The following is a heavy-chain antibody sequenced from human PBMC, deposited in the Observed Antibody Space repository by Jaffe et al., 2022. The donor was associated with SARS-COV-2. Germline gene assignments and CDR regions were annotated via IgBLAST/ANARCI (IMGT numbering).Heavy chain of an antibody. CDR1: GFTFSDYY. V-gene: IGHV3-11*01. CDR3: ARDWADIVVVPAAIHYYYYGMDV. CDR2: ISSSGSTI. D-gene: IGHD2-2*02. Sequence: QVQLVESGGGLVKPGGSLRLSCAASGFTFSDYYMSWIRQAPGKGLEWVSYISSSGSTIYYADSVKGRFTISRDNAKNSLYLQMNSLRAEDTAVYYCARDWADIVVVPAAIHYYYYGMDVWGQGTTVTVSS. J-gene: IGHJ6*02.